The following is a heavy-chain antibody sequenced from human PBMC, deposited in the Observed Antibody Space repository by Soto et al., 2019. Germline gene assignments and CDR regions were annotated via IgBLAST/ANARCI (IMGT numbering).Heavy chain of an antibody. D-gene: IGHD3-10*01. J-gene: IGHJ4*02. V-gene: IGHV3-23*01. CDR2: ISGGGDTT. CDR1: GFTFNNYA. Sequence: EVQLLESGGGLVQPGGSMRLTCAASGFTFNNYAMTWVRQAPGKGLEWVSAISGGGDTTSYADSVKGRFTVSSAGSKNTLYLQTSSLRAEDTALYYCAKGRGGSGSLTPRVDFWGQGTLVTVSS. CDR3: AKGRGGSGSLTPRVDF.